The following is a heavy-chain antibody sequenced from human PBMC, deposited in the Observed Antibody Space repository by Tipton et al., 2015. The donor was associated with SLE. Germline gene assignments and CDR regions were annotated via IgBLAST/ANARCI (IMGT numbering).Heavy chain of an antibody. CDR1: GYTFISYG. Sequence: QSGAEVKKPGASVKVSCKASGYTFISYGISWVRQAPGQGLEWMGWISAYNGNTNYAQKLQGRVTMTTDTSTSTAYMELRSLRSDDTAVYYCARGNYDFWSGYYRVYYFDYWGQGSLVTVSS. CDR2: ISAYNGNT. J-gene: IGHJ4*02. D-gene: IGHD3-3*01. V-gene: IGHV1-18*01. CDR3: ARGNYDFWSGYYRVYYFDY.